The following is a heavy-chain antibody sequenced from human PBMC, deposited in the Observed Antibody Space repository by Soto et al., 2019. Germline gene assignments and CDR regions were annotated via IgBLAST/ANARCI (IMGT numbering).Heavy chain of an antibody. Sequence: QMQLVESGGGVVQPGRSLRLSCAASGFTFSNYGMHWVRQAPGKGLEWVAVISKDGNKYYADSVKGRFTISRDNSRNTLFLQMNTLRPEDTAVYYCTKDSGDGVDFWSGSPYHIYYGLDVWGQGTTVTVSS. CDR1: GFTFSNYG. V-gene: IGHV3-30*18. CDR3: TKDSGDGVDFWSGSPYHIYYGLDV. J-gene: IGHJ6*02. D-gene: IGHD3-3*01. CDR2: ISKDGNK.